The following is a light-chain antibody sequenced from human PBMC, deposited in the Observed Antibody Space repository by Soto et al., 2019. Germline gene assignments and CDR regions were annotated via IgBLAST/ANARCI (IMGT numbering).Light chain of an antibody. CDR3: HQYTSSPWT. V-gene: IGKV3-20*01. CDR2: GAS. J-gene: IGKJ1*01. Sequence: EIVLTQSPRTLSLSPGEGATLSCRASQSVSNYLAWFQQKPGQAPRVLIYGASTRATGIPDRFTGSGSGTDFSLTISRLEPEDFAVYYCHQYTSSPWTLGQGTRVDIK. CDR1: QSVSNY.